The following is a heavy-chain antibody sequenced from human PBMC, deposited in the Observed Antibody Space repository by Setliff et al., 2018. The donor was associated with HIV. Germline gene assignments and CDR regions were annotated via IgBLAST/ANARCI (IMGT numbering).Heavy chain of an antibody. Sequence: SETLSLTCTVSGSSIRSSGHWWSWIGQHPGKGLEWIGNIDYTGRTSYNPSLSSRTIMSVDTTKNQYSLSLKSVRAEDTALYYCARVERSAYNFDQWGQGTLVTVSS. CDR3: ARVERSAYNFDQ. CDR1: GSSIRSSGHW. CDR2: IDYTGRT. J-gene: IGHJ5*02. V-gene: IGHV4-31*03. D-gene: IGHD1-1*01.